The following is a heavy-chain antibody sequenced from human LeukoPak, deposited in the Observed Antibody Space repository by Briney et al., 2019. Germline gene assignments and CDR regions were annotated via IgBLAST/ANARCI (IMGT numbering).Heavy chain of an antibody. Sequence: PSETLSLTCTVSGGSISSGDYSWSWIRQPPGKGLEWIGYIYHSGSTYYNPSLKSRVTISVDRSKNQFSLKLSSVTAADTAVYYCARGPSYDILTANFGNYFDYWGQGILVTVSS. J-gene: IGHJ4*02. CDR2: IYHSGST. CDR3: ARGPSYDILTANFGNYFDY. V-gene: IGHV4-30-2*01. CDR1: GGSISSGDYS. D-gene: IGHD3-9*01.